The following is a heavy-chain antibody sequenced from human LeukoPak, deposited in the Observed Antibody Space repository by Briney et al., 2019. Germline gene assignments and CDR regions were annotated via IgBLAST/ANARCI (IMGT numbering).Heavy chain of an antibody. CDR3: ARMDITMVGTLANWFDP. J-gene: IGHJ5*02. Sequence: SETLSLTCAVYGGSFSGYYWSWIRQPPGKGLEWIGEINHSGSTKYNPSLKSRVTISVDTFKNQFSLKLSSVTAADTAVYYCARMDITMVGTLANWFDPWGQGTLVTVSS. CDR2: INHSGST. CDR1: GGSFSGYY. V-gene: IGHV4-34*01. D-gene: IGHD4-23*01.